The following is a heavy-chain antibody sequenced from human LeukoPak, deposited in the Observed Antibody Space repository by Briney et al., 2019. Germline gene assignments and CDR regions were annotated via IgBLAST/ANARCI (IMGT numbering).Heavy chain of an antibody. J-gene: IGHJ4*02. CDR2: IYYSGST. CDR3: ARGLRSIAAYPY. CDR1: GGSISSGDYY. V-gene: IGHV4-30-4*08. Sequence: SQTLSLTCTVSGGSISSGDYYWSWIRQPPGKGLEWIGYIYYSGSTYYNPSLKSRVTISVDTSKNQFSLKLSSVTAADTAVYYCARGLRSIAAYPYWGQGTLVTVSS. D-gene: IGHD6-6*01.